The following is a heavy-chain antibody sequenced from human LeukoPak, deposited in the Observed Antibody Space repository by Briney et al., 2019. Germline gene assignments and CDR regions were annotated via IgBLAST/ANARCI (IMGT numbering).Heavy chain of an antibody. CDR3: ARASSSWRFDI. J-gene: IGHJ3*02. D-gene: IGHD6-13*01. V-gene: IGHV1-8*01. CDR2: MNPNSGNT. Sequence: GASVKVSCKASGYTFTSYDINWVRQATGQGLEWMGWMNPNSGNTGYAQKFQGRVTMTRNTSISTAYMGLSGLRSEDTAVYYCARASSSWRFDIWGQGTMVTVSS. CDR1: GYTFTSYD.